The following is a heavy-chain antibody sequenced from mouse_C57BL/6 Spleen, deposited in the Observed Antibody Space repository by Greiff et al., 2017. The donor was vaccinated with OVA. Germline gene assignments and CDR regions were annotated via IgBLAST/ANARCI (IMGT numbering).Heavy chain of an antibody. D-gene: IGHD1-1*01. CDR2: INPNNGGT. CDR1: GYTFTDYN. J-gene: IGHJ1*03. CDR3: ARRGYYGSRRYFDV. Sequence: VQLQQSGPELVKPGASVKIPCKASGYTFTDYNMDWVKQSHGKSLEWIGDINPNNGGTIYNQKFKGKATLTVDKSSSTAYMERRSLTSEDTAVYDCARRGYYGSRRYFDVWGTGTTVTVSS. V-gene: IGHV1-18*01.